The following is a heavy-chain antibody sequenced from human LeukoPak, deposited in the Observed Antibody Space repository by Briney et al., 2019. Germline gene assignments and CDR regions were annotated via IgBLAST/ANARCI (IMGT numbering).Heavy chain of an antibody. CDR3: AREVSDRVATIWRNYYYYYYYMDV. J-gene: IGHJ6*03. CDR1: GGTFSSYA. CDR2: IIPIFGTA. Sequence: GASVKVSCKASGGTFSSYAISWVRQAPGQGLEWMGGIIPIFGTANYAQKFQGRVTITADESTSTAYMELSSLRSEDTAVYYCAREVSDRVATIWRNYYYYYYYMDVWGKGTTVTISS. D-gene: IGHD5-12*01. V-gene: IGHV1-69*13.